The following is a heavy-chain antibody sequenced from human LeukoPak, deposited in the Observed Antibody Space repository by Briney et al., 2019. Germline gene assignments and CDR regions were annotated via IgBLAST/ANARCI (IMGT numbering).Heavy chain of an antibody. CDR2: LNHHSGGT. V-gene: IGHV1-2*02. J-gene: IGHJ4*02. CDR1: GYTFTGYY. Sequence: ASVKVFCNASGYTFTGYYMHWVLQAPGQGLEWMRWLNHHSGGTNYAQKLQGRVTTTRDTSASTAYMELSSLRSEDMAVYYCARGGRKATVDSFDYWGQGTLVTVSS. CDR3: ARGGRKATVDSFDY. D-gene: IGHD4-23*01.